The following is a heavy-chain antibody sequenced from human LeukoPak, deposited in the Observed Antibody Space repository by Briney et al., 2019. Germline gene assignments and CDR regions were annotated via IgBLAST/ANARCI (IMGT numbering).Heavy chain of an antibody. Sequence: SETLSLTCAVYGGSFSGYYWSWIRQPPGKGLEWIGEINHSGSTNYNPSLKSRVTISVDTSKNQFSLKLSSVTAADTAVYYCARVTRGWYGSVDFDYWGQGTLVTVSS. CDR3: ARVTRGWYGSVDFDY. D-gene: IGHD6-19*01. CDR1: GGSFSGYY. J-gene: IGHJ4*02. CDR2: INHSGST. V-gene: IGHV4-34*01.